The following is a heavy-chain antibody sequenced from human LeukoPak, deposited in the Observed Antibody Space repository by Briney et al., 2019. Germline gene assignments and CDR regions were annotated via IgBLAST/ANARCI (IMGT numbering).Heavy chain of an antibody. CDR2: INPSGGST. J-gene: IGHJ3*02. Sequence: ASVTVSCKASGYTFTSYYMHWVRQAPGQGLEWMGIINPSGGSTSYAQKFQGRVTMTRDTPTSTVYMELSSLRSEDTAVYYCASGEYCSSTSCSPRIDAFDIWGQGTMVTVSS. V-gene: IGHV1-46*01. D-gene: IGHD2-2*01. CDR1: GYTFTSYY. CDR3: ASGEYCSSTSCSPRIDAFDI.